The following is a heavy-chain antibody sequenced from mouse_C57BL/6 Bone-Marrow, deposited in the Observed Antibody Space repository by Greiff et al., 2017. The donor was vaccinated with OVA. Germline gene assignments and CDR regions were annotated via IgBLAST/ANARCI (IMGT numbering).Heavy chain of an antibody. CDR3: ARSNYGGLAMDY. CDR2: IYPGSVNA. J-gene: IGHJ4*01. V-gene: IGHV1-66*01. D-gene: IGHD2-5*01. CDR1: GYSFTIYY. Sequence: VQLQQSGPELVKPGASVKISCKASGYSFTIYYIHWVKQRPGQGLAWIGWIYPGSVNAQYNEKFKGKATLTADTSSSAAYMQLSSLTSEDSAVYYCARSNYGGLAMDYWGQGTSVTVSS.